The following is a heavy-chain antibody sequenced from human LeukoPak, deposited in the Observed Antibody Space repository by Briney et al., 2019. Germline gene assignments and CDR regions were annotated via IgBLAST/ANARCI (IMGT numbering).Heavy chain of an antibody. J-gene: IGHJ4*02. Sequence: SETLSLTCTVSGGSISSYYWSWIRQPPGKGLEWIGYIYYSGSTNYNPSLKSRVTISVDTSKNQFSLKLSSVTAADTAVYYCARGGDYFDYWGQGTLVTVSS. CDR2: IYYSGST. CDR1: GGSISSYY. CDR3: ARGGDYFDY. V-gene: IGHV4-59*12.